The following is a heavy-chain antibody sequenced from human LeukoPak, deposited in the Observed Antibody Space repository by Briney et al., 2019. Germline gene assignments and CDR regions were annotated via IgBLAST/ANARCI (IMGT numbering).Heavy chain of an antibody. J-gene: IGHJ4*02. Sequence: SETLYLTCDVSGGSISSGGYSWSWIRQPPGKGLEWIGYIYHSGSTYYNPSLKSRVTISVDRSKNQFSLKLSSVTAADTAVYYCARVDSSGYHFDYWGQGTLVTASS. V-gene: IGHV4-30-2*01. CDR3: ARVDSSGYHFDY. CDR2: IYHSGST. CDR1: GGSISSGGYS. D-gene: IGHD3-22*01.